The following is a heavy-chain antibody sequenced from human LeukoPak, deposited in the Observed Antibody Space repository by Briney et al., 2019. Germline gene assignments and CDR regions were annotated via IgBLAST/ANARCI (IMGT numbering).Heavy chain of an antibody. CDR3: ARRRIAAAGTDY. CDR1: GGSIGSSSYY. CDR2: IYYSGST. D-gene: IGHD6-13*01. V-gene: IGHV4-39*01. J-gene: IGHJ4*02. Sequence: SETLSLTCTVSGGSIGSSSYYWDWIRQSPGKGLEWVGSIYYSGSTHYNPSLKSRVTISVDTSKNQFSLMLSSVTAADTAVYYCARRRIAAAGTDYWGQGTLVTVSS.